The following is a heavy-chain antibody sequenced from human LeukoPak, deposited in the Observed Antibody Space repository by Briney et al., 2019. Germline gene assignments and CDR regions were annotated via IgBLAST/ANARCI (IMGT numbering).Heavy chain of an antibody. CDR2: ISAYNGNT. J-gene: IGHJ6*02. Sequence: RASVTVSCKASGYTFTSYGISWVRLAPGQGLEWMGWISAYNGNTGYAQKLQGRVTMTTDTSTSTAYMELRSLRSGDTAVYYCAVSVGGMDVWGQGTTVTVSS. CDR3: AVSVGGMDV. CDR1: GYTFTSYG. V-gene: IGHV1-18*01.